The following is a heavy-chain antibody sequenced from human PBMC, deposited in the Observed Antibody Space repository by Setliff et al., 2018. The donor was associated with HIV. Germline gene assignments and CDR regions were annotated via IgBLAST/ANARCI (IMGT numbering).Heavy chain of an antibody. J-gene: IGHJ3*02. CDR3: ARLGSASMWGGGAFDI. CDR1: GYTFTSYT. Sequence: ASVKVSCKASGYTFTSYTMHWVRQAPGQRLEWMGWINAGNGNTKYSQMFQGRVTITRDTSASTAYMGLRSRGSEETAVYYCARLGSASMWGGGAFDIWGQGTMVTVSS. D-gene: IGHD2-2*01. V-gene: IGHV1-3*01. CDR2: INAGNGNT.